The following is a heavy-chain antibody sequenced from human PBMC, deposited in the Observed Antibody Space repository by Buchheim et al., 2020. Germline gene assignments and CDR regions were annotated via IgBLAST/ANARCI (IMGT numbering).Heavy chain of an antibody. J-gene: IGHJ6*02. CDR2: IWYDGSNK. D-gene: IGHD6-19*01. CDR1: GFTFSSYG. CDR3: AREESSGWPYYYYYGMDV. Sequence: QVQLVESGGGVVQPGRSLRLSCAASGFTFSSYGMHWVRQAPGKGLEWVAVIWYDGSNKYYADSVKGRFTISRDNSKNPLYLQMNSLRAEDTAVYYCAREESSGWPYYYYYGMDVWGQGTT. V-gene: IGHV3-33*01.